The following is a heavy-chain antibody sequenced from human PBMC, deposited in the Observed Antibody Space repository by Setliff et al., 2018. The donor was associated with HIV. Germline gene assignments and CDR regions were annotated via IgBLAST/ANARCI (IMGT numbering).Heavy chain of an antibody. CDR2: INAGNGKT. Sequence: ASVKVSCKASGYTFSTYAMHWVRQAPGQRLEWMGWINAGNGKTKYSQKFQGRVTIMRDTSASIAYMELSSLTSEDTAVYYCARDHGNGRAYNFWSGYYSFDYWGQGTLVTVSS. V-gene: IGHV1-3*01. CDR1: GYTFSTYA. CDR3: ARDHGNGRAYNFWSGYYSFDY. D-gene: IGHD3-3*01. J-gene: IGHJ4*02.